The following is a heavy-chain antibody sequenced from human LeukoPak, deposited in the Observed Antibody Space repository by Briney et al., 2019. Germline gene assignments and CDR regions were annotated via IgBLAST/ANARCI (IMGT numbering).Heavy chain of an antibody. V-gene: IGHV3-48*01. CDR3: AREGYGGYHLGY. CDR1: GFTFSSYS. J-gene: IGHJ4*02. D-gene: IGHD5-12*01. CDR2: ISSSSTI. Sequence: GGSLRLSCAASGFTFSSYSMNWVRQAPGKGLEWVSYISSSSTIYYADSVKGRFTISRDNAKNSLYLQMNSLRAEDTAVYYCAREGYGGYHLGYWGQGTLVTVSS.